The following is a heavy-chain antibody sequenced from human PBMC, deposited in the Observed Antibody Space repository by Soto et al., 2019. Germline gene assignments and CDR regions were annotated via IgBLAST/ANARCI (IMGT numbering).Heavy chain of an antibody. V-gene: IGHV4-34*01. CDR3: ARGRNAYYYYYGMDV. Sequence: SETLSLTCAVYGGSFSGYYWSRIRQPPGKGLEWIGEINHSGSTNYNPSLKSRVTISVDTSKNQFSLKLSSVTAADTAVYYCARGRNAYYYYYGMDVWGQGTTVTVSS. J-gene: IGHJ6*02. CDR2: INHSGST. CDR1: GGSFSGYY.